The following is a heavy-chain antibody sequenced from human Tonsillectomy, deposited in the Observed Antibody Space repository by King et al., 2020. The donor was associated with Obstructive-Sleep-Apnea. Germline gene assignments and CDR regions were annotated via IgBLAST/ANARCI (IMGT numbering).Heavy chain of an antibody. CDR3: ARGEGMIFKYYYYGMDV. D-gene: IGHD3-9*01. CDR2: ISSNAGST. Sequence: VQLVESGGGLIQPGGSLRLSCAASGFTFSSYAMHWVRQAPGKGLEYVSAISSNAGSTYYANSVKGRFTISRDNSKNTLYLQMGSLRAEYMAVYYCARGEGMIFKYYYYGMDVWGQGTTVTVSS. V-gene: IGHV3-64*01. CDR1: GFTFSSYA. J-gene: IGHJ6*02.